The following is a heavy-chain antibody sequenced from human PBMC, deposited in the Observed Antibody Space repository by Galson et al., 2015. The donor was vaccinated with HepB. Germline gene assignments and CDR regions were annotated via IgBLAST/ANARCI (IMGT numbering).Heavy chain of an antibody. D-gene: IGHD3-3*01. CDR3: AREMRVFGVTRGGYYFDY. CDR2: INHSGST. CDR1: GGSFSGYY. J-gene: IGHJ4*02. Sequence: SETLSLTCAVYGGSFSGYYWSWIRQPPGKGLEWIGEINHSGSTNYNPSLKSRVTISVDTSKNQFSLKLSSVTAADTAVYYCAREMRVFGVTRGGYYFDYWGQGTLVTVSS. V-gene: IGHV4-34*01.